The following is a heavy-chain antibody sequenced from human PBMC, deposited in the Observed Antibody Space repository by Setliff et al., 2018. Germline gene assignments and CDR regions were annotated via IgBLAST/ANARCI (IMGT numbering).Heavy chain of an antibody. CDR2: INHSGST. D-gene: IGHD3-22*01. V-gene: IGHV4-34*01. CDR3: ARHLTYYYESDGYHYDSRSYYYIHV. CDR1: GGSFSGYY. J-gene: IGHJ6*03. Sequence: SETLSLTCAVYGGSFSGYYWSWIRQPPGKGLEWIGEINHSGSTNYNPSLKSRVTMFVDTSKNQFSLRLNSVTAADTAVYYCARHLTYYYESDGYHYDSRSYYYIHVWGKGTTVTVSS.